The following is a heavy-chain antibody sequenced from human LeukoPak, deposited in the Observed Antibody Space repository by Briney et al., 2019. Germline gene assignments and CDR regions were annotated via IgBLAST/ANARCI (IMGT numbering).Heavy chain of an antibody. CDR3: ARVRSTSCYMMDCYYYYGMDV. Sequence: GGSLRLSCAASVFTFSIYYMSWVRQAPGKGLEWVTNIKQEGSEKYCMDSVEGRFTISRHNDKTSLYLQMNSLRDAETAVYYCARVRSTSCYMMDCYYYYGMDVWGQGTTVTVSS. CDR1: VFTFSIYY. V-gene: IGHV3-7*01. CDR2: IKQEGSEK. D-gene: IGHD2-2*02. J-gene: IGHJ6*02.